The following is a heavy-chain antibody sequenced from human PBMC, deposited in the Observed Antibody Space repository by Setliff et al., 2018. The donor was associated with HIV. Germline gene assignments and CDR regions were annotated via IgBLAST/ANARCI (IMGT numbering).Heavy chain of an antibody. D-gene: IGHD3-22*01. CDR1: GYTFTTHY. V-gene: IGHV1-2*02. J-gene: IGHJ3*02. CDR3: VTFSSGLGYHDIFDI. CDR2: INTESGNT. Sequence: VASVKVSCKASGYTFTTHYIHWVRQAPGQGLQWMGWINTESGNTNFAQKFEGRVALTRDTSISTAYMDLRRLRSDDTAVYYCVTFSSGLGYHDIFDIWGQGTGVTVSS.